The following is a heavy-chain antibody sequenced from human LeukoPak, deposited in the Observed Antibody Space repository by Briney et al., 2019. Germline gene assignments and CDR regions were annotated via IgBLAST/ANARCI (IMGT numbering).Heavy chain of an antibody. CDR1: GYSISSSYY. Sequence: PSETLSLTCTVSGYSISSSYYWSWIRQPPGKGLEWIGYIYYSGSTNYNPSLKSRVTISVDTSKNQFSLKLSSVTAADTAVYYCARDSPYYYGSGSATYYMDVWGRGTTVTISS. J-gene: IGHJ6*03. CDR3: ARDSPYYYGSGSATYYMDV. V-gene: IGHV4-61*01. CDR2: IYYSGST. D-gene: IGHD3-10*01.